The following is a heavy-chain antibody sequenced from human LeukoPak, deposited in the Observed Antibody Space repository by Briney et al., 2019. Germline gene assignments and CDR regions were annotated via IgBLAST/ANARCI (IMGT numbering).Heavy chain of an antibody. Sequence: GGSLRLSCAASGFTFSSFAMTWVRQAPGKGLEWASGFDGNGPNTYYADSVKGRWTISRDNSRNTLYLEMNSLRPEDTAIYYCAKPRTTGLGWAQFDYWGQGSLVTVSS. CDR3: AKPRTTGLGWAQFDY. J-gene: IGHJ4*02. D-gene: IGHD2-8*02. CDR2: FDGNGPNT. V-gene: IGHV3-23*01. CDR1: GFTFSSFA.